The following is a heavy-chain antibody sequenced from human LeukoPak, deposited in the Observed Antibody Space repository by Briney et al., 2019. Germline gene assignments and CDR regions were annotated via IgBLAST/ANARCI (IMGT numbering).Heavy chain of an antibody. CDR3: ARDHPESSGWSSLPYYYYGMDV. CDR1: GFTFSRYA. CDR2: ISYDGSNK. Sequence: AGGSLRLSCAASGFTFSRYAMHWVRQAPGKGLEWVAVISYDGSNKYYADSVKGRFTISRDNSKNTLYLQMNSLRAEDTAVYYCARDHPESSGWSSLPYYYYGMDVWGQGTTVTVSS. J-gene: IGHJ6*02. V-gene: IGHV3-30-3*01. D-gene: IGHD6-19*01.